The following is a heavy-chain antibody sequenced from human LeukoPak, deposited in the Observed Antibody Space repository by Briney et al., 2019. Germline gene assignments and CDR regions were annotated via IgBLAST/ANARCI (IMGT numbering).Heavy chain of an antibody. Sequence: PGGSLRLSCAASGFTFSSYSMNWVRQAPGKGLEWVSYISSSSSTIYYADSVKGRFTISRDNAKNSLYLQMNGLRAEDTAVYYCARVGGENWSDPWGQGTLVTVSS. V-gene: IGHV3-48*01. D-gene: IGHD3-16*01. CDR1: GFTFSSYS. J-gene: IGHJ5*02. CDR3: ARVGGENWSDP. CDR2: ISSSSSTI.